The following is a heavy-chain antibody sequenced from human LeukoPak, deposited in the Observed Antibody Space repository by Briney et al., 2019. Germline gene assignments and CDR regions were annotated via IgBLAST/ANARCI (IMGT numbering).Heavy chain of an antibody. CDR1: AFTFTEYY. Sequence: GASVKVSCKTSAFTFTEYYIHWVRQAPGQGLEWMGWINPKTGGTNYTQKFQGRVTLTRDMSINTAYLEVSSLNSDDTAVYYCARDWVAPTVDATGFYTHLDYWGQGTLVTVSS. D-gene: IGHD3/OR15-3a*01. V-gene: IGHV1-2*02. CDR3: ARDWVAPTVDATGFYTHLDY. CDR2: INPKTGGT. J-gene: IGHJ4*02.